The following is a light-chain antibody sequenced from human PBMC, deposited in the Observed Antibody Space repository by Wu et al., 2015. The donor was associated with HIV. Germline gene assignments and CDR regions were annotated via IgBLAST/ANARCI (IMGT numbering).Light chain of an antibody. V-gene: IGKV3D-20*02. Sequence: IVLTQSPGTLSLSPGERATLFCRASQNILNKYLAWYQQKPGQPPRLLIYDASTRAAGIPDRFSGSGFGTDFTLTISSLEPEDFAVYYCQQRSNWLTFGGGTKVEIK. CDR1: QNILNKY. J-gene: IGKJ4*01. CDR2: DAS. CDR3: QQRSNWLT.